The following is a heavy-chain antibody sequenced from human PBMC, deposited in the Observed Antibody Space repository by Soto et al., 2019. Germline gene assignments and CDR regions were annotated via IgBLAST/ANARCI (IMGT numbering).Heavy chain of an antibody. D-gene: IGHD6-19*01. CDR3: AKIAEAVAGTVYGY. CDR2: IKSKTDGGTT. V-gene: IGHV3-15*05. J-gene: IGHJ4*02. CDR1: GFTFSNAW. Sequence: EVQLVESGGGLVKPGGSLRLSCAASGFTFSNAWMSWVRQAPGKGLEWVGRIKSKTDGGTTDYAAPVKGRFTISRDNSKKTLFLQMNSLRAEDTAVYYCAKIAEAVAGTVYGYWGQGTLVTVSS.